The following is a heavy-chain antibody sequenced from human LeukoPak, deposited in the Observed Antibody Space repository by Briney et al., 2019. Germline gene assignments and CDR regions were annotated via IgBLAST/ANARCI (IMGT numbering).Heavy chain of an antibody. CDR3: ARDRYGDYALDY. D-gene: IGHD4-17*01. J-gene: IGHJ4*02. CDR1: GFTFITYS. Sequence: PGGSLRLSCAASGFTFITYSMNWVRQAPGKGLEWVSSTSSSSSYIYYADSVKGRFTISRDNAKNSLHLQMNSLRAEDTAVYYCARDRYGDYALDYWGQGTLVTVSS. V-gene: IGHV3-21*01. CDR2: TSSSSSYI.